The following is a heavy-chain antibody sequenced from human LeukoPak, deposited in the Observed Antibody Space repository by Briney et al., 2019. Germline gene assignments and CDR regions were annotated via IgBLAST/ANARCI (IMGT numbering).Heavy chain of an antibody. V-gene: IGHV4-4*07. CDR1: GCTISSYY. J-gene: IGHJ3*02. CDR2: IYTSGST. Sequence: PSETLSLTCTASGCTISSYYWSWIRQPAGKGLEWIGRIYTSGSTNYNPSRKSRVTMSVDTSKNQFSLKLSSVTAADTAVYYCARGAFDSKAFDIWGQGTMVTVSS. CDR3: ARGAFDSKAFDI. D-gene: IGHD3-22*01.